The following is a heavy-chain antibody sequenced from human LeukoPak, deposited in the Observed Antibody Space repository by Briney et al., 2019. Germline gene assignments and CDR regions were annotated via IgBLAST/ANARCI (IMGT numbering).Heavy chain of an antibody. V-gene: IGHV1-2*02. CDR2: IHPNSGAT. J-gene: IGHJ2*01. CDR3: ARDSCGGGGRHYWYFDL. CDR1: GYTFTGYH. Sequence: ASVKVSCKASGYTFTGYHMHWVRQAPGQGLEWMGYIHPNSGATNYAQKFQGRVTMTRGTPISTASMELSGLKPDDTAVYYCARDSCGGGGRHYWYFDLWGRGTLVTVSS. D-gene: IGHD4-23*01.